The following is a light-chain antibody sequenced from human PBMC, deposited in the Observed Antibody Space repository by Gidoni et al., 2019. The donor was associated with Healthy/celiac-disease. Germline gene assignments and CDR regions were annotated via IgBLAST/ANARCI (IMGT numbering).Light chain of an antibody. Sequence: EIVLTQSPATLSLSPGESATLSYRASQSISNYLGWYQQKPGQAPRLLIYDASNRATGIPARFSGSGSGTDFTLTISSLEPEDFAVYYCQHRNNWPLSFGGGTKVEIK. J-gene: IGKJ4*01. CDR2: DAS. CDR3: QHRNNWPLS. V-gene: IGKV3-11*01. CDR1: QSISNY.